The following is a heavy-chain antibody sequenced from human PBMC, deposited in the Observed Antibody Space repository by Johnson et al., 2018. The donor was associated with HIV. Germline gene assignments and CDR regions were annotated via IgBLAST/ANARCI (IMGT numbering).Heavy chain of an antibody. J-gene: IGHJ3*02. Sequence: QEQLVESGGGVVQPGGSLRLSCAASGFTFSSYAMHWVRQAPGKGLEWVAVISYDGSNKYYADSVKGRFTISRDNSKNTLYLQMNSLRAEDTAVYYCARDLGGGAATGTGAFDIWGQGTMVTGSS. CDR2: ISYDGSNK. D-gene: IGHD6-13*01. CDR1: GFTFSSYA. CDR3: ARDLGGGAATGTGAFDI. V-gene: IGHV3-30*04.